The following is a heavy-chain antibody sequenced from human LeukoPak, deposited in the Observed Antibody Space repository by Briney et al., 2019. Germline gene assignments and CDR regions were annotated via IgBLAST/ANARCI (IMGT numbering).Heavy chain of an antibody. Sequence: PGGSLRLSCAASGFTFSNAWMSWVRQAPGKGLEWVGRIKSKTDGGTTDYAAPVKGRFTISRDDSKNTLYLQMNSLKTEDTAVYYCTTQPPCGGDCYTARSDSYFDYWGQGTLVTVSS. CDR3: TTQPPCGGDCYTARSDSYFDY. CDR1: GFTFSNAW. V-gene: IGHV3-15*01. CDR2: IKSKTDGGTT. J-gene: IGHJ4*02. D-gene: IGHD2-21*02.